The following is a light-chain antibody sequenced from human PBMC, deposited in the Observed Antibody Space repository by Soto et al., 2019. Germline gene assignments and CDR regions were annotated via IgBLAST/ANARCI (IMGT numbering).Light chain of an antibody. CDR3: QQYNSYSPWT. CDR2: KAS. V-gene: IGKV1-5*03. CDR1: QSISSW. Sequence: DIQMTQFPSTLSASVGDRVTITCRASQSISSWLAWYQQKPGKAPKLLIYKASTLESGVPSRFSGSGSGTEFTLTISRLQPDDFATYYCQQYNSYSPWTFGQGTKVEIK. J-gene: IGKJ1*01.